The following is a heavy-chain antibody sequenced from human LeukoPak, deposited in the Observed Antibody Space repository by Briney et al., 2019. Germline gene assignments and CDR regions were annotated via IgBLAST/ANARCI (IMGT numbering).Heavy chain of an antibody. CDR2: MNPNSGNT. D-gene: IGHD4-11*01. V-gene: IGHV1-8*01. Sequence: ASVTVSCKASGYTFTSYDINWVRQATGQGLEWMGWMNPNSGNTGYAQKFQGRVTMTRNTSISTAYMELSSLRSEDTAVYYCARGKGATVTTDYWGQGTLVTVSS. CDR1: GYTFTSYD. J-gene: IGHJ4*02. CDR3: ARGKGATVTTDY.